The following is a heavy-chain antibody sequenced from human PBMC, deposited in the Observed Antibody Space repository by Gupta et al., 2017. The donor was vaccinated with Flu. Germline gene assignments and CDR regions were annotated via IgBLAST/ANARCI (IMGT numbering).Heavy chain of an antibody. CDR3: ASEVTMVRGVALSWFDP. D-gene: IGHD3-10*01. J-gene: IGHJ5*02. V-gene: IGHV4-61*02. CDR1: GASISSGSYS. Sequence: QVQLQESGPGLLKPSQTLSLTCTVSGASISSGSYSWSWIRQPAGKGLEWIGRIYTSGSTNYNPSLKSRVTISVDTSKNQFSLKLSSVSAADTAVYYCASEVTMVRGVALSWFDPWGQGTLVTVSS. CDR2: IYTSGST.